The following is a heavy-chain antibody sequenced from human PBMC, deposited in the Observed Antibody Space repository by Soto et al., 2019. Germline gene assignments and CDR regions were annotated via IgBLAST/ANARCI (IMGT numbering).Heavy chain of an antibody. CDR3: ARRYGDCFDF. V-gene: IGHV4-4*09. Sequence: SETLSLTCTVSGGSISSYSWSWIRQPPGKGLEWIGYIYHSGSTYYNPSLKSRVTISVDTSKNQFSLKLSSVTAADTAVYYCARRYGDCFDFWGQGTLVTVSS. D-gene: IGHD4-17*01. J-gene: IGHJ4*02. CDR2: IYHSGST. CDR1: GGSISSYS.